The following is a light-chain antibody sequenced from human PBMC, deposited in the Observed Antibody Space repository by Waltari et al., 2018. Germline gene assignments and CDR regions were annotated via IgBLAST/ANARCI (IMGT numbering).Light chain of an antibody. CDR2: RNN. CDR1: SSNLEMNY. J-gene: IGLJ1*01. CDR3: AACDDSLSGLYV. Sequence: QSVLTQPPSASGTPGQRVTISCSGSSSNLEMNYGSWFQRLPGTAPRLLIYRNNQRPSGVPDRFAGSKSGTSASLAISGLRSDDEADYYCAACDDSLSGLYVFGTGTKVTVL. V-gene: IGLV1-47*01.